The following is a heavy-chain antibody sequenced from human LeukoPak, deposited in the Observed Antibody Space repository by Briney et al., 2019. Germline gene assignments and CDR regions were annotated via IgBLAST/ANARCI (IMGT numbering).Heavy chain of an antibody. V-gene: IGHV1-69*13. CDR2: VIPLFGAT. CDR1: GGTFSGFA. Sequence: SVKVSCKASGGTFSGFAISWVRQAPGQGLEWMGGVIPLFGATNYAQKFQGRVTTTADESTSTAYMELSSLRSDDTAVYYCARTPIVPSPNWFDPWGQGTLVTVSS. D-gene: IGHD2-8*01. J-gene: IGHJ5*02. CDR3: ARTPIVPSPNWFDP.